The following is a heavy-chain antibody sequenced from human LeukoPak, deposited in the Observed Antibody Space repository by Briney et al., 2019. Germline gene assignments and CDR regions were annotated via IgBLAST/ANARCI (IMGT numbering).Heavy chain of an antibody. CDR1: GYSISSGYY. Sequence: SETLSLTCAVSGYSISSGYYWGWIRQPPGKGLEWIGSIYHSGSPYYNPSLKSRVTISVDTSKNQFSLKLSSVTAADAAVYYCARGIERVGFDYWGQGTLVTVSS. J-gene: IGHJ4*02. V-gene: IGHV4-38-2*01. CDR3: ARGIERVGFDY. D-gene: IGHD1-1*01. CDR2: IYHSGSP.